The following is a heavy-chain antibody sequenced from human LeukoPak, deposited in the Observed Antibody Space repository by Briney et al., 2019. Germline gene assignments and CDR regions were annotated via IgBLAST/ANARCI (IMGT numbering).Heavy chain of an antibody. CDR2: INPNSGGT. Sequence: ASVKVFCKASGYTFTSYYMHWVRQAPGQGLEWMGWINPNSGGTNYAQKFQGRVTMTRDTSISTAYMELSRLRSDDTAVYYCARDRGTWNDDGFDYWGQGTLVTVSS. J-gene: IGHJ4*02. D-gene: IGHD1-1*01. CDR3: ARDRGTWNDDGFDY. V-gene: IGHV1-2*02. CDR1: GYTFTSYY.